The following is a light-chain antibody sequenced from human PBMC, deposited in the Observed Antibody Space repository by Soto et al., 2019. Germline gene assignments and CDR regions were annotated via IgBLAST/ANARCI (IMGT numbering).Light chain of an antibody. CDR3: QQYDTSPPLYT. J-gene: IGKJ2*01. V-gene: IGKV3-20*01. Sequence: EVVLTQSPGTLSLSPGERATLSCRASQTVDSTYLAWYQQKPGQAPRLLIYRASSRAAGVPDRFSGSGSGTDFTLPISQLDPEDFAVYYCQQYDTSPPLYTFGQGTKLEIK. CDR1: QTVDSTY. CDR2: RAS.